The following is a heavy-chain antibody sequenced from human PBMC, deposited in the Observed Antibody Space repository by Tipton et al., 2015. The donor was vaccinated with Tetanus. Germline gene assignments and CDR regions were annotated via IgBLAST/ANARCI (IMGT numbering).Heavy chain of an antibody. J-gene: IGHJ4*02. CDR1: GGSISSGDYY. D-gene: IGHD4-23*01. CDR2: IYYSGSA. V-gene: IGHV4-31*03. Sequence: TLSLTCTVSGGSISSGDYYWSWIRQHPGKGLEWIGYIYYSGSAYYNPSLKSRVTISIDTSKNQFSLKLSSVTAADTAVYYCGRVPVDDGAKGGNIDYWGQGTQVTVSS. CDR3: GRVPVDDGAKGGNIDY.